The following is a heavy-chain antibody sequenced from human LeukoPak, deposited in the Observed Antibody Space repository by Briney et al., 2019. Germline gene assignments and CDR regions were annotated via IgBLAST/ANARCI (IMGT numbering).Heavy chain of an antibody. D-gene: IGHD5-24*01. V-gene: IGHV4-59*01. CDR2: INYSGST. Sequence: PSETLPLTCSVSGGSISSNYWSWIRQPPGKGLEWIGYINYSGSTNYNPSLKSRVTISVDTSKNQFSLKVTSVTAADTGVYYCARGSDGSTLNWFDPWGQGTLVTVSS. J-gene: IGHJ5*02. CDR3: ARGSDGSTLNWFDP. CDR1: GGSISSNY.